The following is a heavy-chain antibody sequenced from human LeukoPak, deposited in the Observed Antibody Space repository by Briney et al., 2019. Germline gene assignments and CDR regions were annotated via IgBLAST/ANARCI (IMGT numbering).Heavy chain of an antibody. D-gene: IGHD3-10*01. Sequence: MTSETLSLTCAVSGGSISSGYYWGWIRQSPAKGLEWIGSIYHSGSTYYNPSLKSRVTISVDTSKNQFSLKLSSVTAADTAVHYCAKSRSGARLFDSWGQGTLVTVSS. V-gene: IGHV4-38-2*01. J-gene: IGHJ4*02. CDR3: AKSRSGARLFDS. CDR2: IYHSGST. CDR1: GGSISSGYY.